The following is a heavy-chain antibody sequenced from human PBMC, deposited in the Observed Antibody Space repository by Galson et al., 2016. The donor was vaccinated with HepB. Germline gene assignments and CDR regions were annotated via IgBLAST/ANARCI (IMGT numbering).Heavy chain of an antibody. J-gene: IGHJ5*02. Sequence: ETLSLTCTVSGGSISSNSYYWGWIRQPPGKGLEWIGSIYYVGNTYYNPSLKSRVIISIDTSNNRVSLKLRSVTAADTAVYYCARHERLLSWFDPWGQGSLVTVS. CDR3: ARHERLLSWFDP. CDR1: GGSISSNSYY. CDR2: IYYVGNT. D-gene: IGHD5-12*01. V-gene: IGHV4-39*01.